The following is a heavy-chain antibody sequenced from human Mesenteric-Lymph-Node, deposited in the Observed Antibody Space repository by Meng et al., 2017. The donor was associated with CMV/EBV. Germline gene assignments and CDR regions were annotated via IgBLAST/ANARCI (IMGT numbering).Heavy chain of an antibody. D-gene: IGHD6-13*01. CDR2: TYYSGST. CDR1: GGSISSSSYY. J-gene: IGHJ2*01. V-gene: IGHV4-39*07. CDR3: ARAAAGHNWYFDL. Sequence: SETLSLTCTVSGGSISSSSYYWGWIRQPPGKGLEWIGSTYYSGSTYYNPSLKSRVTISVDTSKNQFSLKLSSVTAADTAVYYCARAAAGHNWYFDLWGRGTLVTVSS.